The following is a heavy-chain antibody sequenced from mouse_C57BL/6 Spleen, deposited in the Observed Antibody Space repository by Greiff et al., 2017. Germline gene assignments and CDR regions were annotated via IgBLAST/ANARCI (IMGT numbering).Heavy chain of an antibody. CDR2: IDPETGGT. D-gene: IGHD2-4*01. Sequence: VQLQQSGAELVRPGASVTLSCKASGYTFTDYDMHWVKQTPVHGLEWIGAIDPETGGTAYNQKFKGKAILTADKASSTAYMELRSLTSEDSAVYDCKRSYYDDDARRWFAYWGQGTLVTVSA. J-gene: IGHJ3*01. CDR3: KRSYYDDDARRWFAY. CDR1: GYTFTDYD. V-gene: IGHV1-15*01.